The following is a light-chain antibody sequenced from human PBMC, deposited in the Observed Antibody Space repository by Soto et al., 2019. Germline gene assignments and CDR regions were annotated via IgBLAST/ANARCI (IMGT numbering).Light chain of an antibody. CDR3: PQRGNWPRT. Sequence: EIVLTQSPATLSLSPGERATLSCRASQSVSSSLAWYQQKPGQAPRLLIYDASNRATGIPARFSGSGSGTDFTHSISSLEPEDCAVYYCPQRGNWPRTFGQGTKLAIK. CDR2: DAS. CDR1: QSVSSS. V-gene: IGKV3-11*01. J-gene: IGKJ2*01.